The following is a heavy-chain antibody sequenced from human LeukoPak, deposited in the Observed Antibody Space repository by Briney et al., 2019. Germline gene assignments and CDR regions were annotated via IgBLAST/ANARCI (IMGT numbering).Heavy chain of an antibody. V-gene: IGHV3-74*01. J-gene: IGHJ4*02. CDR2: INSDGSST. D-gene: IGHD1-7*01. CDR3: AREMAFNWNYGYYFDY. Sequence: GGSLRLSCAASGFTFSSYWMHWVRQAPGKGLVWVSRINSDGSSTSYADSVKGRFTISRDNAKNTLYLQMNSLRAEDTALYYCAREMAFNWNYGYYFDYWGQGTLVTVSS. CDR1: GFTFSSYW.